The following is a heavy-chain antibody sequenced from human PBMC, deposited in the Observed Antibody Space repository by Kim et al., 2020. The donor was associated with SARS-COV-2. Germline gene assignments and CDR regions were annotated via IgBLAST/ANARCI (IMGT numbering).Heavy chain of an antibody. D-gene: IGHD3-10*01. CDR3: AKEFPWFGEP. V-gene: IGHV3-30*02. J-gene: IGHJ5*02. Sequence: KYYAASVKGRFTISRDNSKNTLYLQMNSLRAEDTAVYYCAKEFPWFGEPWGQGTLVTVSS. CDR2: K.